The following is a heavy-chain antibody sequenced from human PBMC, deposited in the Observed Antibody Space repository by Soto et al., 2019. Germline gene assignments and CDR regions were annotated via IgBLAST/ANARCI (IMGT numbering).Heavy chain of an antibody. J-gene: IGHJ5*02. CDR3: ARGPSRLLMGDSFA. Sequence: SETLSLTCAVYGGSFSGHYWSWIRQPPGKGLEWIGEINHSGSTTYNPSLKSRVAISVDTSKNQFSLKLNSVTAADTAVYYCARGPSRLLMGDSFAWGQGTLVTV. CDR2: INHSGST. CDR1: GGSFSGHY. D-gene: IGHD2-8*01. V-gene: IGHV4-34*01.